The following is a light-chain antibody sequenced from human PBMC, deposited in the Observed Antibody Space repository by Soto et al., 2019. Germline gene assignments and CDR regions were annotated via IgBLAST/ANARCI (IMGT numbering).Light chain of an antibody. CDR1: QTLTNYY. Sequence: EIVLTQSPGTLSLFPGERATLSCRASQTLTNYYLAWYQQKPGQAPRLLIYGASSRATGIPDRFSGSGSGTDFTLTISRLEPEDFAVYVCQQYDSSPRTFGQGTKVEIK. CDR3: QQYDSSPRT. V-gene: IGKV3-20*01. J-gene: IGKJ1*01. CDR2: GAS.